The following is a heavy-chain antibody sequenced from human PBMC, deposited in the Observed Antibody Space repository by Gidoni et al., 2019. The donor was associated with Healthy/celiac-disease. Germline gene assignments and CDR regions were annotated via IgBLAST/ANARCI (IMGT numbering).Heavy chain of an antibody. Sequence: QVQLQQWGAGLLKPSETLSLTCAVYGGSFSGYYWSWIRQPPGKGLEWIGESNHSGSTNYNPSLKSRVTISVDTSKNQFSLKLSSVTAADTAVYYCARGNPARDSTFYYYYYMDVWGKGTTVTVSS. CDR1: GGSFSGYY. V-gene: IGHV4-34*01. CDR2: SNHSGST. J-gene: IGHJ6*03. D-gene: IGHD2-15*01. CDR3: ARGNPARDSTFYYYYYMDV.